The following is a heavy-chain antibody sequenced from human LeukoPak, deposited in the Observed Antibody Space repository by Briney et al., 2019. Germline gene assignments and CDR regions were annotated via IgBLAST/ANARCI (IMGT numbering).Heavy chain of an antibody. CDR3: ARHRSRYYYGSGNYMDV. D-gene: IGHD3-10*01. CDR2: IYYSGST. Sequence: SETLSLTCSVSGGSLSSYYWSWIRQAPGKELEWIRYIYYSGSTYYNPSLKSRVTISVDTSKNQFSLKLSSVTAADTAVYYCARHRSRYYYGSGNYMDVWGKGTTVTISS. V-gene: IGHV4-59*08. J-gene: IGHJ6*03. CDR1: GGSLSSYY.